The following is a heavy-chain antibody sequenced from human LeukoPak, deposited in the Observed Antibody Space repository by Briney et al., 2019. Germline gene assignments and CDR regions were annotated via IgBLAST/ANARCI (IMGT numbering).Heavy chain of an antibody. Sequence: SETLSLTCTVSGGSISSSSYYWGWIRQPPGKGLEWIGSIYYSGSTYYNPSLKSRVTISVDTSKNQFSLKLSSVTAADTAVYYCARGGGYSYAADYWGQGTLVTVSS. CDR2: IYYSGST. J-gene: IGHJ4*02. D-gene: IGHD5-18*01. CDR1: GGSISSSSYY. V-gene: IGHV4-39*01. CDR3: ARGGGYSYAADY.